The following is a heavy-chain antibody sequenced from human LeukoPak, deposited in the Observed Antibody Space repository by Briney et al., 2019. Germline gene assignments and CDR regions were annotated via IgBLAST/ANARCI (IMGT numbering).Heavy chain of an antibody. Sequence: SETLSLTCTVSGGSISSYYWSWIRQPPGKGLEWIGYIYYSGSTNYNPSLKSRVTISVDTSKNQFSLKLSSVTAAGTAVYYCARSGWFGELYEKYYFDYWGQGTLVTVYS. CDR1: GGSISSYY. D-gene: IGHD3-10*01. J-gene: IGHJ4*02. CDR2: IYYSGST. V-gene: IGHV4-59*08. CDR3: ARSGWFGELYEKYYFDY.